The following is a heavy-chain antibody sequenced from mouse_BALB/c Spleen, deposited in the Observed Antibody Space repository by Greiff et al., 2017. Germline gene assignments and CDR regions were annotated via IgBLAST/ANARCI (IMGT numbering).Heavy chain of an antibody. V-gene: IGHV1-12*01. CDR1: GYTFTSYN. CDR3: AMDTTVVATGYYAMDY. CDR2: IYPGNGDT. J-gene: IGHJ4*01. D-gene: IGHD1-1*01. Sequence: QVQLQQSGAELVKPGASVKMSCKASGYTFTSYNMHWVKQTPGQGLEWIGAIYPGNGDTSYNQKFKGKATLTADKSSSTAYMQLSSLTSEDSAVYYCAMDTTVVATGYYAMDYWGQGTSVTVSS.